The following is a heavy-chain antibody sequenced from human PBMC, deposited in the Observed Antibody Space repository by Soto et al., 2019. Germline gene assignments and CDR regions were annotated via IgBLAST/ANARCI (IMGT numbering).Heavy chain of an antibody. D-gene: IGHD3-3*01. J-gene: IGHJ3*02. CDR2: ITKTGRST. CDR3: TKDAEAYDFAFDK. V-gene: IGHV3-23*01. CDR1: GFSFRNYG. Sequence: GSLRLLCATSGFSFRNYGMNWGRQAPGKGLEWVSGITKTGRSTFIADSVRGRFTISRDNLKNIMYLQMNSLRVDDTALYYCTKDAEAYDFAFDKWGQGTMVTVSS.